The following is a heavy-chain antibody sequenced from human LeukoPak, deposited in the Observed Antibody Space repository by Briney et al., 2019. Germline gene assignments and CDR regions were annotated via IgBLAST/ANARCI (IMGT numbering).Heavy chain of an antibody. D-gene: IGHD5-18*01. V-gene: IGHV3-48*04. CDR2: ISSSGSTI. CDR3: ARAITNYGYIFDY. CDR1: GFTFSSYS. Sequence: GGSLRLSCAASGFTFSSYSMNWVRQAPGKGLEWVSHISSSGSTIYYADSVKGRFTISRDNAKNSLSLQMNSLRAEDTAVYYCARAITNYGYIFDYWGQGTLVTVSS. J-gene: IGHJ4*02.